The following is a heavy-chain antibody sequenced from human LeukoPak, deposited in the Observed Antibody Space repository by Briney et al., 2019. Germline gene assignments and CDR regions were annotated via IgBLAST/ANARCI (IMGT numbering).Heavy chain of an antibody. Sequence: PSETLSLTRTLFGASSSSYYWSWIRQPPGKGLEWIGYISYSGGTNYNPSLKSRVTISVDTSKNQFSLKLSSVTAADTAVYYCARHRQYDTDAFDIWGQGTMVTVSS. CDR3: ARHRQYDTDAFDI. J-gene: IGHJ3*02. CDR2: ISYSGGT. CDR1: GASSSSYY. D-gene: IGHD3-22*01. V-gene: IGHV4-59*08.